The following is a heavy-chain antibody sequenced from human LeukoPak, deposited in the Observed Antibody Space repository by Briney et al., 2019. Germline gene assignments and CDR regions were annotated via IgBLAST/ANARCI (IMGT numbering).Heavy chain of an antibody. J-gene: IGHJ4*02. V-gene: IGHV1-69*01. CDR3: ARDASAALWVY. D-gene: IGHD6-13*01. Sequence: GSSVKVSCKASGGTFSSYAISWVRQTPGQGLEWMGGIIPIFSTANYAQKFQGRVTITADESTSTAYMELSSLRSEDTAVYYCARDASAALWVYWGQGTLVTVSS. CDR1: GGTFSSYA. CDR2: IIPIFSTA.